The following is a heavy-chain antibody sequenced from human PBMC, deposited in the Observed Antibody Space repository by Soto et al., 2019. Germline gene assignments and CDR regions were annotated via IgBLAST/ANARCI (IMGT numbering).Heavy chain of an antibody. D-gene: IGHD2-2*01. CDR2: IRGSGDST. J-gene: IGHJ4*02. V-gene: IGHV3-23*01. Sequence: GGSLRLSCATAGFTFSTYAMSWVRQAPGKGLEWVSAIRGSGDSTYYADSVRGRFTISRDNSKNTFYLLMISLRVEDTAVYYCAKAIRDQLLCGIDSWAQGTQVTVSS. CDR1: GFTFSTYA. CDR3: AKAIRDQLLCGIDS.